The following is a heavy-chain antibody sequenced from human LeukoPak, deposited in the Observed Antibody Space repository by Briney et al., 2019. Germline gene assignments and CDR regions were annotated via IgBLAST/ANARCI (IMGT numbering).Heavy chain of an antibody. CDR3: VTGYSDY. CDR2: INHSGST. J-gene: IGHJ4*02. Sequence: SETLSLTCAVYGGSFSGYYWSWIRQPPGKGLEWIGEINHSGSTNYNPSLKSRVTISVDTSKNQFSLKLSSVTAEDTAVYYCVTGYSDYWGQGTLVTVSS. CDR1: GGSFSGYY. V-gene: IGHV4-34*01. D-gene: IGHD3-9*01.